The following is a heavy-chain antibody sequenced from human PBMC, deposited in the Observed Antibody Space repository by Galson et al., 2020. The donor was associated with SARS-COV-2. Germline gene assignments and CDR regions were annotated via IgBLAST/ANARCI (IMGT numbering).Heavy chain of an antibody. CDR1: GISIINNY. CDR3: ARYLRTHGFYVLDY. CDR2: VYNSGTT. D-gene: IGHD3-22*01. Sequence: ETSETLSLTCSVSGISIINNYWTWVRQPPGKGLEWIGYVYNSGTTNYNPFFESRVTISEDTSKSQFSLSLSSVTAADTAVYFCARYLRTHGFYVLDYWGQGTLVTVSS. J-gene: IGHJ4*02. V-gene: IGHV4-59*01.